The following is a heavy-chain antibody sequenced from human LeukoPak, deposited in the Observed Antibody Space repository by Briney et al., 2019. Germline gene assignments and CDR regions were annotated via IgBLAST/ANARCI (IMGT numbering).Heavy chain of an antibody. Sequence: SGRSLRLSGAAGGFTRSCNDIGCVGQAAREGVGAVEAISGPGISTYYTDSVKGRFTISRDNSNNTLFLQMNSLRAEDTAVYYCARDPGVVPFHYMDVWGKGTTVTVSS. J-gene: IGHJ6*03. V-gene: IGHV3-23*01. CDR3: ARDPGVVPFHYMDV. CDR2: ISGPGIST. CDR1: GFTRSCND. D-gene: IGHD2-2*01.